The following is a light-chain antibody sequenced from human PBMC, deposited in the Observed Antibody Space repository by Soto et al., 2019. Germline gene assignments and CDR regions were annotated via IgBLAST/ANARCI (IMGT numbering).Light chain of an antibody. CDR1: RDITNY. CDR3: LQHNTYPHT. J-gene: IGKJ2*01. V-gene: IGKV1-17*03. CDR2: AAS. Sequence: DTQMTQSPSAMSASVGDRVTITCRASRDITNYVAWFQQKPGQVPKRLIYAASSLHRGVPSRFSGSGSGTEFTHTISSLQPEDFATYYCLQHNTYPHTFGQGTKLEIK.